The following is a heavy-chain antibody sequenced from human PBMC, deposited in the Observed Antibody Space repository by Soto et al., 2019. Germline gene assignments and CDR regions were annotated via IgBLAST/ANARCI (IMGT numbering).Heavy chain of an antibody. J-gene: IGHJ5*02. CDR3: ARDLSSSWETNWFDP. V-gene: IGHV1-46*01. CDR2: INPSGGST. CDR1: GYTFTSYY. Sequence: ASVKVSCKASGYTFTSYYMHRVRQAPGQGLEWMGIINPSGGSTSYAQKFQGRVTMTRDTSTSTVYMELSSLRSEDTAVYYCARDLSSSWETNWFDPWGQGTLVTVSS. D-gene: IGHD6-13*01.